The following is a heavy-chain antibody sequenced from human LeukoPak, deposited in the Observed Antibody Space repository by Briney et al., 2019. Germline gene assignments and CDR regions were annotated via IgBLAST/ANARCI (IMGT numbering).Heavy chain of an antibody. J-gene: IGHJ4*02. CDR1: GFTFSSYG. CDR3: AKSSPGQQLVLGY. CDR2: ISYDGSNK. Sequence: GGSLRLSCAASGFTFSSYGMHWVRQAPGKGLEWVAVISYDGSNKYYADSVKGRFTISRDNSKNTLYLQMNSLRAEDTAVYYCAKSSPGQQLVLGYWGRGTLVTVSS. V-gene: IGHV3-30*18. D-gene: IGHD6-13*01.